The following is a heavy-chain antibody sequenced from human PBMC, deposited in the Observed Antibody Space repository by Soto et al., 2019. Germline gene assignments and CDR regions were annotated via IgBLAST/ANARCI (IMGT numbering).Heavy chain of an antibody. CDR3: ARDPPNDKTQLDYGMDV. V-gene: IGHV3-23*01. J-gene: IGHJ6*02. CDR1: GFTFSSYT. Sequence: EVQLLESGGGLGQGGGSLRLSCAASGFTFSSYTMNWVRQAPGKGLEWVSLISARGDSTYYADSVKGRFTISRDNSKNTLYLQMNSLRAEDTGVYYCARDPPNDKTQLDYGMDVWGQGTAVTVSS. CDR2: ISARGDST. D-gene: IGHD2-2*01.